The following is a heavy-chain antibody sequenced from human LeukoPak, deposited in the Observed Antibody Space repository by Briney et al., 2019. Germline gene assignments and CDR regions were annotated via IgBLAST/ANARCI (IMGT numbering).Heavy chain of an antibody. Sequence: SETQPFSYPLPSGYMQSSHLSWIRQPPGKGLEWIGYIDYSGSSNSNPSLRSRATISVDTSKNQFSLKVNSVTAADAAVYYCATVTVPGEDWGQGTLVTVSS. J-gene: IGHJ1*01. V-gene: IGHV4-59*01. D-gene: IGHD4-23*01. CDR3: ATVTVPGED. CDR2: IDYSGSS. CDR1: SGYMQSSH.